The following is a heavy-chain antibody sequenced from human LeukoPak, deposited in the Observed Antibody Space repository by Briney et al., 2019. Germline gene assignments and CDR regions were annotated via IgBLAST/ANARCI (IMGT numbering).Heavy chain of an antibody. CDR2: IIGGAGST. V-gene: IGHV3-23*01. Sequence: GGSLRLSCAASGFTFSSYWMSWVRQAPGKGLEWVSGIIGGAGSTYYADSVKGRFTISGDNSKNTLFLQMNSLRAADTAVYYCAKSNGYGLVDIWGQGTMVTVSS. D-gene: IGHD3-10*01. CDR3: AKSNGYGLVDI. CDR1: GFTFSSYW. J-gene: IGHJ3*02.